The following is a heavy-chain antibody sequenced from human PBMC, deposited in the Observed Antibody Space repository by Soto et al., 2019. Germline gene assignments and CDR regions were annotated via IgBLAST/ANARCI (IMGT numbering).Heavy chain of an antibody. CDR1: GYTFTSYY. CDR3: ARGLGLGAY. V-gene: IGHV1-46*01. Sequence: QVQLVQSGAEVKKPGASVKLSCKASGYTFTSYYIHWVRQAPGQGLAWIGIINPNGGSTNYAHNFKGRLTVTRDTSTATVYMELGALTSEDTAVYYCARGLGLGAYWGQGTLVTVSS. CDR2: INPNGGST. D-gene: IGHD3-9*01. J-gene: IGHJ4*02.